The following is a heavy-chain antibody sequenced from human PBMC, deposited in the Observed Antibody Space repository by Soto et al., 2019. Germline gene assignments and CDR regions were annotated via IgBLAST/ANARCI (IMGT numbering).Heavy chain of an antibody. J-gene: IGHJ6*03. CDR3: GRLDGYYTYMDV. Sequence: SETLSLTCTVSGGSISSYYWTWIRQPPGKGPEWIGYIYYSGSTDYNPSLKSRVTISVATSKTQFSLKLSSVTAADTAVYYCGRLDGYYTYMDVWGKGTTVTVSS. D-gene: IGHD3-22*01. CDR2: IYYSGST. CDR1: GGSISSYY. V-gene: IGHV4-59*08.